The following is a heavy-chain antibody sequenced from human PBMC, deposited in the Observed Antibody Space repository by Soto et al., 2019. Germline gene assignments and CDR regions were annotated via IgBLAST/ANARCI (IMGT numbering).Heavy chain of an antibody. J-gene: IGHJ5*02. D-gene: IGHD5-18*01. CDR1: GYSFSSFW. V-gene: IGHV5-10-1*01. CDR2: IDPSDSYA. CDR3: GRVRVDKAEGWFDP. Sequence: GESLKISCKVSGYSFSSFWITWVRQMPGKGLEWMGRIDPSDSYANYSPSFQGHVTFSADKSINTAYLQWSSLKASDTAMYYCGRVRVDKAEGWFDPWGQGTLVTVSS.